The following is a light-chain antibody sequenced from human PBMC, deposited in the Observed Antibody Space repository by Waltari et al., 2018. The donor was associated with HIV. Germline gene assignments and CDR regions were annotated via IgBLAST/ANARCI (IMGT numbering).Light chain of an antibody. CDR3: QQAISFPHT. J-gene: IGKJ4*01. CDR1: QGIKTW. V-gene: IGKV1-12*01. Sequence: TQSTWAVSASVGDRVTITCRASQGIKTWLAWYQHKPAEAPTLLIYDASRLQSGVPARFNGSGSGLDFTLSITNFQPEDSATYYCQQAISFPHTFGGGTRVDI. CDR2: DAS.